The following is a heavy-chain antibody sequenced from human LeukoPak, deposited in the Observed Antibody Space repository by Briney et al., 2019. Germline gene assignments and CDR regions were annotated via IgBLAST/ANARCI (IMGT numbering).Heavy chain of an antibody. Sequence: SETLSLTCAVYGGSFSGYHWSWIRQPPGKGLEWIGEINHSGSTNYNPSLKSRVTISVDTSKNQFSLKLSSVTAADTAVYYCARRLFVLGIRWFDPWGQGTLVTVSS. J-gene: IGHJ5*02. D-gene: IGHD3-16*01. CDR3: ARRLFVLGIRWFDP. V-gene: IGHV4-34*01. CDR2: INHSGST. CDR1: GGSFSGYH.